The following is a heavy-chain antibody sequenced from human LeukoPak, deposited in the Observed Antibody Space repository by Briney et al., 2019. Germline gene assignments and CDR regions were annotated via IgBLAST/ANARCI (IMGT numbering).Heavy chain of an antibody. V-gene: IGHV3-66*01. CDR2: IYRGGST. CDR1: GFTVSTNY. J-gene: IGHJ4*02. D-gene: IGHD5-18*01. Sequence: GGSLRLSCAASGFTVSTNYRRWVRQAPGGGVGWVSVIYRGGSTYYADSVKGRFTISRDNSNNTLYIQMNSLRAEDTAVYYCEREATIQLWSQLDYWGQGTLVTVSS. CDR3: EREATIQLWSQLDY.